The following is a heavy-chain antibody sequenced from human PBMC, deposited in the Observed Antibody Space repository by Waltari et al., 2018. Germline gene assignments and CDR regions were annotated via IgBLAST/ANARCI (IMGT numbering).Heavy chain of an antibody. V-gene: IGHV1-3*01. D-gene: IGHD3-22*01. CDR2: INVDNGNT. CDR1: GYILNAYT. Sequence: QVHLVQSGAEVKKPGASVKISCKAVGYILNAYTLHWVRQAPGQGLEWMGWINVDNGNTKYSQKFQGRVTIASDTSASTAYMDLSSLRSEDTAVYYCARVRRNNMIVDAFDVWGQGSVVTVSS. CDR3: ARVRRNNMIVDAFDV. J-gene: IGHJ3*01.